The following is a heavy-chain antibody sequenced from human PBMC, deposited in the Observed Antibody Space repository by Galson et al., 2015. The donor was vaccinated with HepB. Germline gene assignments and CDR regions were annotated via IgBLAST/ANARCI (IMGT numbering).Heavy chain of an antibody. CDR3: ARVWSGYYSDRNDAFDI. J-gene: IGHJ3*02. V-gene: IGHV4-59*01. Sequence: ETLSLTCTVSGGSISSSYWSWIRQSPGKGLEWIGYIYYSGSTDYNPSLKSRVTISVDTSKNQFSLKASSVTAADTAVYYCARVWSGYYSDRNDAFDIWGQGTMVTVSS. CDR1: GGSISSSY. CDR2: IYYSGST. D-gene: IGHD3-3*01.